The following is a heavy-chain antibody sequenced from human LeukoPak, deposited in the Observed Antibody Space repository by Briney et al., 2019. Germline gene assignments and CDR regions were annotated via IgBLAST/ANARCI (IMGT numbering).Heavy chain of an antibody. J-gene: IGHJ4*02. CDR3: AKDIGYSSSCFDY. CDR1: GFTFVDYA. V-gene: IGHV3-9*01. D-gene: IGHD6-13*01. CDR2: ISWNSGSI. Sequence: GGSLRLSCAALGFTFVDYARHWFRQAPGKGLEGVSGISWNSGSIGYADSVKGRFTISRDNAKNSLYLQMNSLRAEDTALYYCAKDIGYSSSCFDYWGQGTLVTVSS.